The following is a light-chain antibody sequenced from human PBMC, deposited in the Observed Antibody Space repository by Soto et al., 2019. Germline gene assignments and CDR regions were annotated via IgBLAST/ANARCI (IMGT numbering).Light chain of an antibody. CDR1: QSVSGF. V-gene: IGKV3-11*01. Sequence: EIVLTQSPATLSLSPGERATLSCRTSQSVSGFLAWYQQKPGQAPRLLIYDASNRAAGIPARFSGSGSGTDFTLTISSLEPEDFAVYYCQQYGGSPPTYTFGQGTKLEIK. J-gene: IGKJ2*01. CDR2: DAS. CDR3: QQYGGSPPTYT.